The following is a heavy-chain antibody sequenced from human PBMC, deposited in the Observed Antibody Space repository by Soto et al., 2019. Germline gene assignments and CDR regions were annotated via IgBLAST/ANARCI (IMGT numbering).Heavy chain of an antibody. J-gene: IGHJ4*02. CDR3: AATTTPLGSIDY. Sequence: QVQLVQSGAEVKKPGASVKVSCKASGYTFTYYALHWVRQAPGQRLEWMDWIKTATGDATYSENFRARVTITRDTSASTAYMELSSLRSGDTAVYYCAATTTPLGSIDYWGQGTLVTVSS. CDR1: GYTFTYYA. CDR2: IKTATGDA. V-gene: IGHV1-3*04. D-gene: IGHD2-15*01.